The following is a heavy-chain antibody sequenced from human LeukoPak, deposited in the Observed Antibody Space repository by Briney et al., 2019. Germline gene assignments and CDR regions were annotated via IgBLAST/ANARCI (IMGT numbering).Heavy chain of an antibody. CDR2: IYYSGST. J-gene: IGHJ4*02. CDR1: GGSISSYY. V-gene: IGHV4-59*01. D-gene: IGHD3-22*01. CDR3: ARGGSSGYYHFDY. Sequence: SETLSLTCTVSGGSISSYYWSWIRQPPGKGLEWIGYIYYSGSTNYNPSLKSRVTISVDTSKNQFSLKLSSVTAADTAVYYCARGGSSGYYHFDYWGQGTLVTVSS.